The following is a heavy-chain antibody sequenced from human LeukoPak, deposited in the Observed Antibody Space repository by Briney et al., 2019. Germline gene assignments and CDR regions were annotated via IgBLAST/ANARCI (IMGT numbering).Heavy chain of an antibody. CDR3: AKEALIEGFYYHMDV. J-gene: IGHJ6*03. Sequence: PSETLSLTCTVSGDSISSYYWSWVRQPAGKGLEWIGRIYISGSTNYNPSLKSRVTMSVDTSQNQFSLKLSSVTAADTAVYYCAKEALIEGFYYHMDVWGKGTTVTVSS. CDR2: IYISGST. V-gene: IGHV4-4*07. D-gene: IGHD3-22*01. CDR1: GDSISSYY.